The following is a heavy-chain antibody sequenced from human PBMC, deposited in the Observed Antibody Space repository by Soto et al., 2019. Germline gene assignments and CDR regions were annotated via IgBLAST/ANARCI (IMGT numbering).Heavy chain of an antibody. Sequence: SVKVSCKASGGTFNNYVINWVRQAPGQGLEWMGGIIPIFGTANYAQKFQGRVTITADKSTSTAYMELDSLRSEDTAVYYCAGRCDSTSCLAHFDYWGQGTLVTVSS. J-gene: IGHJ4*02. V-gene: IGHV1-69*06. CDR2: IIPIFGTA. D-gene: IGHD2-2*01. CDR1: GGTFNNYV. CDR3: AGRCDSTSCLAHFDY.